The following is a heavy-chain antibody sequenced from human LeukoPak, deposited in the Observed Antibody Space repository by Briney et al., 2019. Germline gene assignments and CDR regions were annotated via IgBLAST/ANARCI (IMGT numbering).Heavy chain of an antibody. V-gene: IGHV4-61*02. CDR1: GGSISSGSYY. CDR3: ARDKGWLHYYYYMDV. Sequence: PSETLSLTCTVSGGSISSGSYYWSWIRQPAGKGLEWIGRIYTSGSTNYNPSLKSRVTISVDTSENQFSLKLSSVTAADTAVYYCARDKGWLHYYYYMDVWGKGTTVTISS. J-gene: IGHJ6*03. CDR2: IYTSGST. D-gene: IGHD5-12*01.